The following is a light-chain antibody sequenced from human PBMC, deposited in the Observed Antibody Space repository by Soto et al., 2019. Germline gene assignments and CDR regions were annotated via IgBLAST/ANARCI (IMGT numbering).Light chain of an antibody. J-gene: IGLJ2*01. CDR1: SSDVGGYNY. CDR3: SSFAGGGNPVL. Sequence: QSVLTQPPSASGSLGQSVTISCTGTSSDVGGYNYVSWHQQHPGKAPKLMTYEVTKRPSGVPDRFSGSKSGNTASLTVSGLQAEDEADYYCSSFAGGGNPVLFGGGTKLTVL. V-gene: IGLV2-8*01. CDR2: EVT.